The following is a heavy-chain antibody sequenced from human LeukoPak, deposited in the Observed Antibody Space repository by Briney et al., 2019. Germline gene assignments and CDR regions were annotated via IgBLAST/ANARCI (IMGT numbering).Heavy chain of an antibody. CDR3: AKETIAYCSGCSCTMGYFDY. CDR1: GFTFDDYA. CDR2: ISWNSGSI. Sequence: PGRSLRLSCAASGFTFDDYAMHWVRQAPGKGLVWVSGISWNSGSIDYADSVKGRFTISRDNAKNSLYLQMNSLRAEDMALYYCAKETIAYCSGCSCTMGYFDYWGQGTLGSVSS. D-gene: IGHD2-15*01. V-gene: IGHV3-9*03. J-gene: IGHJ4*02.